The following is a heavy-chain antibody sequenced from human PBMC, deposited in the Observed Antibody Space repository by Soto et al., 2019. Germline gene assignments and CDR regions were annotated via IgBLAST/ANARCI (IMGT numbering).Heavy chain of an antibody. J-gene: IGHJ4*02. CDR2: ISYDGSNK. CDR1: GFPFSSYA. CDR3: ARALHPHYFDSSGPFDY. Sequence: GGSLRLSCAAPGFPFSSYAMHWVRQAPGKGLEWVAVISYDGSNKYYADSVKGRFTISRDNSKNTLYLQMNSLRAEDTAVYFCARALHPHYFDSSGPFDYWGQGTLVTVSS. V-gene: IGHV3-30-3*01. D-gene: IGHD3-22*01.